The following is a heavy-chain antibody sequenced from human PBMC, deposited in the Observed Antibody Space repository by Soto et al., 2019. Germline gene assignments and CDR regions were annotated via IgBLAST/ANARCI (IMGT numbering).Heavy chain of an antibody. CDR2: ISGNGGST. V-gene: IGHV3-23*01. J-gene: IGHJ4*02. CDR1: GFTFSNYA. D-gene: IGHD1-1*01. CDR3: AKGPLGGTTIYDVDY. Sequence: EVQLLDSGGGLEQPGGSLRLSCAASGFTFSNYAMNWVRQAPGEGLEWGSAISGNGGSTFYADSVKGRFTISRDNPKNTLYLQMNSLRAEDTAVYYCAKGPLGGTTIYDVDYWGQGTLVTVSS.